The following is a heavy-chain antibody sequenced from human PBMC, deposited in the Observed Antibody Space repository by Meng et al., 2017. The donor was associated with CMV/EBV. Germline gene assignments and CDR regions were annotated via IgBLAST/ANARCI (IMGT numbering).Heavy chain of an antibody. J-gene: IGHJ4*02. CDR1: GVTYNKDG. Sequence: SGVTYNKDGRGWGRQAAKEGLEWVPVISDNDTLEYYAETMKRRFTISRDNSENTLYLHMNSLRIEDTDVYYCAKAGEGFDSNYNDFDQWGQGTLVTVSS. CDR3: AKAGEGFDSNYNDFDQ. CDR2: ISDNDTLE. V-gene: IGHV3-30*18. D-gene: IGHD3-10*01.